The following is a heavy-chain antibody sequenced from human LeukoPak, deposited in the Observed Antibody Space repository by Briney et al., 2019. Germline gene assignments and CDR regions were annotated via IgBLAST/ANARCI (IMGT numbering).Heavy chain of an antibody. V-gene: IGHV3-30*19. J-gene: IGHJ4*02. CDR1: GFTFSSYG. CDR2: ISYDGFKT. D-gene: IGHD2-21*01. Sequence: GGSLRLSCAASGFTFSSYGMHWVRQAPGKGLEWVAVISYDGFKTFYADSVRARFTISRDNSEHTVDLQMDSLRLDDTGVYYCARGLDWYTHFGDYWGQGTLVTVSS. CDR3: ARGLDWYTHFGDY.